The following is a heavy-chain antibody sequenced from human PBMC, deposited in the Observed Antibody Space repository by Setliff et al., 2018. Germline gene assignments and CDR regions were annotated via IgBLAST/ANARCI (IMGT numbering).Heavy chain of an antibody. D-gene: IGHD3-3*01. V-gene: IGHV4-34*01. CDR1: GASFSDYY. J-gene: IGHJ4*02. CDR3: RFWSSYYKNDY. CDR2: INQSGNT. Sequence: SETLSLTCAVYGASFSDYYWGWIRQSPGKRPEWIAEINQSGNTNYNPSLNSRVSVSVDTPTNQFSLKVFSVTAADTAVYYCRFWSSYYKNDYWAQGTLVTVSS.